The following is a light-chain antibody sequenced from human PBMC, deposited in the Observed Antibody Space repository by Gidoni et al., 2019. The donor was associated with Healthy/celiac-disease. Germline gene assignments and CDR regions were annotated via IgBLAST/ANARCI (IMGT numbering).Light chain of an antibody. CDR1: SSDVCGYNY. CDR2: DVS. V-gene: IGLV2-11*01. CDR3: CSYAGSRRV. J-gene: IGLJ2*01. Sequence: QSALTQPRSVSGPPGQSVTISCTGTSSDVCGYNYVSWYQQHPGEAPKLMVYDVSKRPSGVPDRFSGSKSGNTASLTISGLQAEDEAEYYCCSYAGSRRVFGGGTKLTVL.